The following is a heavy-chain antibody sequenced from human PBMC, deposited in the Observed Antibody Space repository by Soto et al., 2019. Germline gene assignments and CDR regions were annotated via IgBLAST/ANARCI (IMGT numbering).Heavy chain of an antibody. Sequence: EAQLVESGGGMVKPGGSLRLACAGSGITFSSYYMNWLRQAPGKGLEWVSSISSSGDRVFYADSVKGRFTISRDNAESSLYLQMDSMRGEDTAVYYCAGTHDSLDYWGQGTLVTVSS. D-gene: IGHD1-1*01. CDR3: AGTHDSLDY. J-gene: IGHJ4*02. CDR2: ISSSGDRV. CDR1: GITFSSYY. V-gene: IGHV3-21*01.